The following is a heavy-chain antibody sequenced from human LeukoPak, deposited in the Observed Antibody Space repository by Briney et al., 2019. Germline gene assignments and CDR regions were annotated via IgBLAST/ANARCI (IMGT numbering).Heavy chain of an antibody. CDR3: ASIYGDYDYDAFDI. Sequence: GASVKVSCKASGYTFTSYGISWVRQAPGQGLEWMGWTSAYNGNTNYAQKLQGRVTMTTDTSTSTAYMEPRSLRSDDTAVYYCASIYGDYDYDAFDIWGQGTMVTVSS. V-gene: IGHV1-18*04. CDR2: TSAYNGNT. D-gene: IGHD4-17*01. CDR1: GYTFTSYG. J-gene: IGHJ3*02.